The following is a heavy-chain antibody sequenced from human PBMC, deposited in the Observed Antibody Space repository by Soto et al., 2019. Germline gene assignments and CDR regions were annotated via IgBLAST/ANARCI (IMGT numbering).Heavy chain of an antibody. CDR2: INHSGST. Sequence: SETLSLTCAVYGGSFSGYYWSWIRQPPGKGLEWIGEINHSGSTNYNPSLKSRVTISVDTSKNQFSLKLSSVTAADTAVYYCARVGCSSTSCYRGRYFALWGRGTLVTVSS. J-gene: IGHJ2*01. D-gene: IGHD2-2*02. CDR1: GGSFSGYY. V-gene: IGHV4-34*01. CDR3: ARVGCSSTSCYRGRYFAL.